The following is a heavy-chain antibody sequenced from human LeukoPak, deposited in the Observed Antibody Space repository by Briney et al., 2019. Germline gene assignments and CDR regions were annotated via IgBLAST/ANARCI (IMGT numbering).Heavy chain of an antibody. Sequence: PGRSLILSCAASGFTFSSYGMHWVRQAPGKGLEWVAVIWDDGSNKYYADSVKGRFTISRDNSKNTLYLQMNSLRAEDTAVYYCARVGSAFDIWGQGTVVTVSS. CDR3: ARVGSAFDI. CDR2: IWDDGSNK. J-gene: IGHJ3*02. D-gene: IGHD3-10*01. CDR1: GFTFSSYG. V-gene: IGHV3-33*01.